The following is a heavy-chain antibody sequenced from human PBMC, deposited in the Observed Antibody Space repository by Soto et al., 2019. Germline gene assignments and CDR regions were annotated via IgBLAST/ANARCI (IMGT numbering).Heavy chain of an antibody. Sequence: SGGSLRLSCAASGYTFSSYAMSWVRQAPWKGLEWVSAISGSGGSTYYADSVKGRFTISRDNSKNTLYLQMNSLRAEDTAVYYCAKDLGNKLRFLEWSMGERGWGQGTLVTVSS. D-gene: IGHD3-3*01. CDR1: GYTFSSYA. V-gene: IGHV3-23*01. CDR2: ISGSGGST. J-gene: IGHJ4*02. CDR3: AKDLGNKLRFLEWSMGERG.